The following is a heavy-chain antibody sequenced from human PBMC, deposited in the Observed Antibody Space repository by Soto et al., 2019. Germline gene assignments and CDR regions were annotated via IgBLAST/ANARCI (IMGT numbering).Heavy chain of an antibody. CDR3: ASLGATTVGSGSAFDI. J-gene: IGHJ3*02. CDR2: VYYSGST. D-gene: IGHD4-17*01. V-gene: IGHV4-59*02. Sequence: SETLSLTCTVTGDSVNSYYWSWMRQPPGKGLECMGYVYYSGSTNYNPSLKSRVTISVDTSKNQFSLKLSSVTAADTAVYYCASLGATTVGSGSAFDIWGQGTLVTVSS. CDR1: GDSVNSYY.